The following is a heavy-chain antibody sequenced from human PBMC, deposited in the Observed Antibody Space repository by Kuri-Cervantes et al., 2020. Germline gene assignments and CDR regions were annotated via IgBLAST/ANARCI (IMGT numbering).Heavy chain of an antibody. CDR1: GFTFDDYA. Sequence: SLKISCAASGFTFDDYAMHWVRQAPGKGLEWVSGISWNSGSIGYADSVKGRFTISRDNAKNSLYLQMNSLRAEDTALYYCAKDPYSSGWYSFFDYWGQGTLVTVSS. V-gene: IGHV3-9*01. J-gene: IGHJ4*02. CDR3: AKDPYSSGWYSFFDY. D-gene: IGHD6-19*01. CDR2: ISWNSGSI.